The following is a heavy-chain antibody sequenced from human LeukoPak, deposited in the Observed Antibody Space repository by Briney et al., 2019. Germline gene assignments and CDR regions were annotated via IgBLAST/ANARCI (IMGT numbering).Heavy chain of an antibody. Sequence: ASVKVSCKASGYTFTSYGISWVRQAPGQRLEWMGWINPSNGGTNYAQKFRGRVTMTRDTSISTAYMELSRLRSDDSAVYYCARLTVTSPDYWGQGTLVTVSS. CDR3: ARLTVTSPDY. J-gene: IGHJ4*02. CDR1: GYTFTSYG. D-gene: IGHD4-17*01. V-gene: IGHV1-2*02. CDR2: INPSNGGT.